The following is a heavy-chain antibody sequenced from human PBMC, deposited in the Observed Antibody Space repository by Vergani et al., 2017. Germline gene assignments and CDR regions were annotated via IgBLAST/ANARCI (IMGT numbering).Heavy chain of an antibody. CDR1: GFTVSSNY. CDR2: IYSGGST. Sequence: EVQVVETGGGLVQPGGSLRLSCAASGFTVSSNYMSWVRQAPGKGLEWVSVIYSGGSTYYADSVKGRFIISRDNSKNPLYLQMNSLRAEDTAVYYCAKGTYSGSYYRDDYWGQGTLVTVSS. D-gene: IGHD1-26*01. CDR3: AKGTYSGSYYRDDY. J-gene: IGHJ4*02. V-gene: IGHV3-66*01.